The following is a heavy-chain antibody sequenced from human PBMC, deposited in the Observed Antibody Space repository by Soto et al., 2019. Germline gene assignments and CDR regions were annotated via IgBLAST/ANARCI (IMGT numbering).Heavy chain of an antibody. CDR2: IYWDDDK. CDR3: ARLFDFWSGYYTRVRWFDP. V-gene: IGHV2-5*02. J-gene: IGHJ5*02. CDR1: GFSLSTSGVG. Sequence: QITLKESGPPLVKPTQTLTLTCTFSGFSLSTSGVGVGWIRQPPGKALEWLALIYWDDDKRYSPSLKSRLTSTKDTSKNQVVLTMTNMDPVDTATYYCARLFDFWSGYYTRVRWFDPWGQGTLVTVSS. D-gene: IGHD3-3*01.